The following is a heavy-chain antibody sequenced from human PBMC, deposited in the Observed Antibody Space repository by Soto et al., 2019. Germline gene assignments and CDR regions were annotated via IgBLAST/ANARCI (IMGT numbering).Heavy chain of an antibody. CDR1: GGSISSGGYY. Sequence: QVQLQESGPGLVKPSQTLSLTCTVSGGSISSGGYYWSWIRQHPGKGLEWIGYIYYSGSTYYNPSRKRRVTIAVDTSKNQFCLKLSDVTAAGTAVYYCAREGYCSGGSCYSGYNWFDPWGQGTLVTVSS. J-gene: IGHJ5*02. V-gene: IGHV4-31*03. CDR3: AREGYCSGGSCYSGYNWFDP. D-gene: IGHD2-15*01. CDR2: IYYSGST.